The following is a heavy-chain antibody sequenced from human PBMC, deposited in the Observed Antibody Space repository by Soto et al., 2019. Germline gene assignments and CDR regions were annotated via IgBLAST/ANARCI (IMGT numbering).Heavy chain of an antibody. CDR2: MYHSGTT. V-gene: IGHV4-38-2*02. J-gene: IGHJ4*02. CDR3: ARVAFGPIDY. Sequence: TSETLSLTCTVSNYSISSGYYWGWIRQSPGEGLEWIVSMYHSGTTYYNPSLKSRATISIDTSKNQFSLKLTSVTSADTAVYFCARVAFGPIDYWGQGTLVTVSS. D-gene: IGHD3-16*01. CDR1: NYSISSGYY.